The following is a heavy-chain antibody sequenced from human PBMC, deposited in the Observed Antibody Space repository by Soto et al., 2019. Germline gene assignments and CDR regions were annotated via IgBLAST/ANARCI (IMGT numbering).Heavy chain of an antibody. D-gene: IGHD3-3*01. CDR3: ARPASGYYDFWSGYGY. V-gene: IGHV5-51*01. CDR2: IYPGDSDT. Sequence: PGESLKISCKGSGYSFTSYGIGWVRQMPGKGLEWMGIIYPGDSDTRYSPSFQGQVTISADKSISTAYLQWSSLKASDTAMYYCARPASGYYDFWSGYGYWGQGTLVTVSS. CDR1: GYSFTSYG. J-gene: IGHJ4*02.